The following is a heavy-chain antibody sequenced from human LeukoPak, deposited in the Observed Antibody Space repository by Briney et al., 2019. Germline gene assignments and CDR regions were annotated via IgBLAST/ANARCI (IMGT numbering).Heavy chain of an antibody. D-gene: IGHD3-3*01. J-gene: IGHJ4*02. V-gene: IGHV3-21*01. Sequence: GGSLRLSCAASGFTFSSYSMNWVRQAPGKGLEWVSSISSSSSYIYYADSVKGRSTISRDNAKNSLYLQMNSLRAEDTAVYYCARDRMDFWSGGLIDYWGQGTLVTVSS. CDR1: GFTFSSYS. CDR3: ARDRMDFWSGGLIDY. CDR2: ISSSSSYI.